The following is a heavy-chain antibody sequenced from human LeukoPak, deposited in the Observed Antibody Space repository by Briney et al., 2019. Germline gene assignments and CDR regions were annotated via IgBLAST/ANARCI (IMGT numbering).Heavy chain of an antibody. Sequence: ASVKVSCKASGYTFNNYGVSWVRQAPGQGLEWMGWINTYNGNRNYVQNFQGRVTMTTDTSTSTAYMELRNLISDDTAVYYCARHGERDAYNPTNYYSYGMDVWGQGTTVTISS. CDR1: GYTFNNYG. J-gene: IGHJ6*02. D-gene: IGHD5-24*01. CDR2: INTYNGNR. V-gene: IGHV1-18*01. CDR3: ARHGERDAYNPTNYYSYGMDV.